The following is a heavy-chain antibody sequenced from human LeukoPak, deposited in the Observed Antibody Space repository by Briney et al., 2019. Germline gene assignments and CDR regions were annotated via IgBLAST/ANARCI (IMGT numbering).Heavy chain of an antibody. Sequence: ASVKVSCKASGYTFTGFYLHWLRQAPGQGLEWMGWVNPNNGGTNYAQKFQGRVTMTRDTSISTAYMELSRLRSDDTAVYYCARDIVAVAGIADYWGQGTLVTVSS. D-gene: IGHD6-19*01. V-gene: IGHV1-2*02. J-gene: IGHJ4*02. CDR1: GYTFTGFY. CDR3: ARDIVAVAGIADY. CDR2: VNPNNGGT.